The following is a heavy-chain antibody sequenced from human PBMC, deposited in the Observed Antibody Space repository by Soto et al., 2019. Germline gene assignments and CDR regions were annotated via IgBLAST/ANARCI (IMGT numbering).Heavy chain of an antibody. J-gene: IGHJ6*02. V-gene: IGHV1-58*01. CDR1: GFTFTSSA. CDR2: IVVGSGNT. Sequence: GASVKVSCKASGFTFTSSAVQWVRQARGQRLEWIGWIVVGSGNTNYAQKFQERVTITRDMSTSTAYMELSSLRSEDTAVYYCAADSSTVTTNTYYYYGMDVWGQGTTVTVSS. D-gene: IGHD4-17*01. CDR3: AADSSTVTTNTYYYYGMDV.